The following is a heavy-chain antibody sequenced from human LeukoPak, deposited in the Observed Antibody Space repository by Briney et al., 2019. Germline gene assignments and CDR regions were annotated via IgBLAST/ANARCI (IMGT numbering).Heavy chain of an antibody. J-gene: IGHJ4*02. CDR1: GGTFSSYA. CDR2: INPNSGGT. V-gene: IGHV1-2*02. Sequence: VKVSCKASGGTFSSYAISWVRQAPGQGLEWMGWINPNSGGTNYAQKFQGRVTMTRDTSISTAYMELSRLRSDDTAVYYCARSVGYCSSTSCSYYFDYWGQGTLVTVSS. CDR3: ARSVGYCSSTSCSYYFDY. D-gene: IGHD2-2*03.